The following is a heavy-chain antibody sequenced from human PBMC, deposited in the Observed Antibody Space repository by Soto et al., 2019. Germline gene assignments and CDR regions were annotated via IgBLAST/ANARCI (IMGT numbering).Heavy chain of an antibody. CDR1: GFTFSNAW. Sequence: GGSLRLSCAASGFTFSNAWMSWVRQAPGKGLEWVGRIKSKTDGGKTDYAAPVKGRFTISRDDSKNTLYLQMNSLKTEDTAVYYCTTAPRPKWEFDYWGQGTLVTVSS. D-gene: IGHD1-26*01. V-gene: IGHV3-15*01. J-gene: IGHJ4*02. CDR2: IKSKTDGGKT. CDR3: TTAPRPKWEFDY.